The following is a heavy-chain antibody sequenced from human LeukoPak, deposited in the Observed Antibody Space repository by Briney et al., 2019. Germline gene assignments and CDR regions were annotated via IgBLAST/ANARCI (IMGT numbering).Heavy chain of an antibody. CDR2: IGTAGDT. CDR1: GFTFSSYD. Sequence: GGSLRLSCAASGFTFSSYDMHWVRQATGKGLEWVSAIGTAGDTYYPGSVKGRFTISRENAKNSLYLQMNSLRAEDTAVCYCARDLADRPSYSSSSETDYWGQGTLVTVSS. D-gene: IGHD6-6*01. J-gene: IGHJ4*02. V-gene: IGHV3-13*01. CDR3: ARDLADRPSYSSSSETDY.